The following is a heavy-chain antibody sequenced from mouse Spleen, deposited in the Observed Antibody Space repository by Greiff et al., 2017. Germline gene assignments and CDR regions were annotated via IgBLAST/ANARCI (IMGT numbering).Heavy chain of an antibody. J-gene: IGHJ3*01. CDR3: ARGLHSTMITTGGFAY. D-gene: IGHD2-4*01. Sequence: VHLVESGPGLVAPSQSLSITCTVSGFSLTSYGVHWVRQPPGKGLEWLGVIWAGGSTNYNSALMSRLSISKDNSKSQVFLKMNSLQTDDTAMYYCARGLHSTMITTGGFAYWGQGTLVTVSA. V-gene: IGHV2-9*02. CDR2: IWAGGST. CDR1: GFSLTSYG.